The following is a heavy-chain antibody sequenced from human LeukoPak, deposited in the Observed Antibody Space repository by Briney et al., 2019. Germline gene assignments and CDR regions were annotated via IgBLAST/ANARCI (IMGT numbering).Heavy chain of an antibody. CDR3: ARVGEQWLDLFAHYYYGMDV. CDR1: GFTFSSYW. Sequence: PGGSLRLSCAASGFTFSSYWMHWVRQAPGKGLVWVSRINSDGSSTSYADSVKGRFTISRDNAKNTLYLQMNSLRAEDTAVYYCARVGEQWLDLFAHYYYGMDVWGQGTTVTVSS. V-gene: IGHV3-74*01. CDR2: INSDGSST. J-gene: IGHJ6*02. D-gene: IGHD6-19*01.